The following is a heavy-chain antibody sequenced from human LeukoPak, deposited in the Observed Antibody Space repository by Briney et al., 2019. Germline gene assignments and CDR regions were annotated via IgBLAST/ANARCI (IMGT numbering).Heavy chain of an antibody. CDR3: AREEDAFDI. J-gene: IGHJ3*02. Sequence: GGSLRLSCAASGFTFSSCAMHWVRQAPGKGLEYVSAISSNGGSTYYANSVKGRFTISRDNSKNTLYLRMGSLRAEDMAVYYCAREEDAFDIWGQGTMVTVSS. CDR1: GFTFSSCA. V-gene: IGHV3-64*01. CDR2: ISSNGGST.